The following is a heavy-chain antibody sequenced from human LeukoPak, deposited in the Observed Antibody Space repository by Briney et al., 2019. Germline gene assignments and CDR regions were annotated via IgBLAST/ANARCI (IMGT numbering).Heavy chain of an antibody. J-gene: IGHJ6*03. CDR2: VSGSAGRT. D-gene: IGHD2-8*02. CDR1: GFTLSSFA. V-gene: IGHV3-23*01. CDR3: AKNRGHCVDGVCHNYYYMDV. Sequence: GGSLRLSCAASGFTLSSFAMTWVRQAPGKGLEWVSTVSGSAGRTDYADSVKGRFTISRDNLKNTLYLQMNGLRAEDTAVYYCAKNRGHCVDGVCHNYYYMDVWGRGTTVTVSS.